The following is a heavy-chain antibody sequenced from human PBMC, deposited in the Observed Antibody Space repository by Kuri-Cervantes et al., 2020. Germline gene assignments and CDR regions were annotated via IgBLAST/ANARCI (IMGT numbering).Heavy chain of an antibody. Sequence: GESLKISCAASGFTFSSYAMSWVRQAPGKGLEWVSSISSSSSYIYYADSVKGRFTISRDNAKNSLYLQMNSLRAEDTAVFYCARRTTEGHPGSLGQGTLVTVSS. D-gene: IGHD4-11*01. J-gene: IGHJ5*02. CDR3: ARRTTEGHPGS. CDR2: ISSSSSYI. CDR1: GFTFSSYA. V-gene: IGHV3-21*01.